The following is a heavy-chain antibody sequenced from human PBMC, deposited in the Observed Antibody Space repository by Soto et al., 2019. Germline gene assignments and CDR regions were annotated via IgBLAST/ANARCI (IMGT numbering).Heavy chain of an antibody. CDR1: GFTFSSYW. V-gene: IGHV3-7*01. CDR3: ARDATVATAGQDY. CDR2: IREDSDYI. Sequence: PGGSLILSCVGSGFTFSSYWMSGVRQAPGKGLEWVANIREDSDYINYVDSVKGRFTISRDNAKNSVYLQMSSLRVEDTALYYCARDATVATAGQDYWGQGTLVTVSS. D-gene: IGHD6-13*01. J-gene: IGHJ4*02.